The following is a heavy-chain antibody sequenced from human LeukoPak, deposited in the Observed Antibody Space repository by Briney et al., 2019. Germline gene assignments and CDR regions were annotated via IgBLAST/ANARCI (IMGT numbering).Heavy chain of an antibody. Sequence: VASVKVSCKASGYTFTNYYLHWVRQAPGQGLEWMGMINPGGGTTTYAQNFQGRVTMTRDTSTSTVYMELSALRSEDRAVFYCARSVGATKIPVRFDYWGQGTLVTVS. CDR3: ARSVGATKIPVRFDY. CDR1: GYTFTNYY. D-gene: IGHD1-26*01. CDR2: INPGGGTT. V-gene: IGHV1-46*01. J-gene: IGHJ4*02.